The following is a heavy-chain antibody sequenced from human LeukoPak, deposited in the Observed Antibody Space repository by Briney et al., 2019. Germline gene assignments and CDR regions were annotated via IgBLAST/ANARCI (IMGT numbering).Heavy chain of an antibody. CDR3: AREAPYYYDSSVDP. CDR2: INHSGST. Sequence: SETLSLTCAVYSGSFSGYYWSWIRQPPGKGLEWIGEINHSGSTNYNPSLKSRVTISVDTSKNQFSLKLSSVTAADTAVYYCAREAPYYYDSSVDPWGQGTLVTVSS. J-gene: IGHJ5*02. D-gene: IGHD3-22*01. CDR1: SGSFSGYY. V-gene: IGHV4-34*01.